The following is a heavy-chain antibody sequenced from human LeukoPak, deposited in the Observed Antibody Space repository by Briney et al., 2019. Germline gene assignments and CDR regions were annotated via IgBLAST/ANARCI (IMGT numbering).Heavy chain of an antibody. Sequence: ASVKVSCKASGYTFTSYYMHWVRQAPGQGLEWMGIINPSGGSTSYAQKFQGRVTMTRDTSTSTVYMELSSLRSEDTAVYYCARVLHYYYGSGSYYLDYWGQGTLVTVSS. D-gene: IGHD3-10*01. CDR3: ARVLHYYYGSGSYYLDY. CDR2: INPSGGST. V-gene: IGHV1-46*01. CDR1: GYTFTSYY. J-gene: IGHJ4*02.